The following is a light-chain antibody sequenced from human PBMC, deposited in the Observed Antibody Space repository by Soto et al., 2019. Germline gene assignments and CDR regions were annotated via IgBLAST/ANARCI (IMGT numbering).Light chain of an antibody. V-gene: IGLV2-14*01. CDR3: SSYTTTTAWV. Sequence: QSALTQPASVSGSPGQSITISCTGSSSDAGAYRYVSWFQQHPGRAPKLIIYEVSNRPSGVSDRFSGSKSGNTASLTISGLKAEDEADYHCSSYTTTTAWVFGGGTKLTVL. CDR2: EVS. J-gene: IGLJ3*02. CDR1: SSDAGAYRY.